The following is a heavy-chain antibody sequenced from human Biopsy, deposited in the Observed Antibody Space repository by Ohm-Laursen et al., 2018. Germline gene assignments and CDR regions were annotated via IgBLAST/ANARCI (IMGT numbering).Heavy chain of an antibody. Sequence: ASVKVSCKASGYSFSTYDVNWVRQARGQGLEWMGWMIPSSGKTGYAQRFQGRVTLTMNTSISTAYMELSGLRSEDTAIYFCARGYSRRVSIFEASIYWFDTWGQGTLVTVSS. CDR3: ARGYSRRVSIFEASIYWFDT. CDR1: GYSFSTYD. D-gene: IGHD6-6*01. V-gene: IGHV1-8*01. J-gene: IGHJ5*02. CDR2: MIPSSGKT.